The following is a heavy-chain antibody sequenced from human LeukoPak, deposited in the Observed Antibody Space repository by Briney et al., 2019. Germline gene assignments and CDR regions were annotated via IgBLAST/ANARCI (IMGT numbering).Heavy chain of an antibody. J-gene: IGHJ5*02. V-gene: IGHV1-18*01. CDR2: ISTYNGDT. D-gene: IGHD3-9*01. CDR1: GYTFSSYG. CDR3: VRGILSDDTLTGP. Sequence: GASVQVSCKTSGYTFSSYGINWVRQAPGQGLEWMGWISTYNGDTHYGQKVQGRVTMTTDTSTNTAYMELRSLTSDDTAVYYCVRGILSDDTLTGPWGQGTLVTVSS.